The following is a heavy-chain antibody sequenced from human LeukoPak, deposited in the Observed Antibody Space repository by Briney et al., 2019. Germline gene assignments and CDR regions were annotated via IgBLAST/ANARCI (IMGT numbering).Heavy chain of an antibody. V-gene: IGHV3-30*09. D-gene: IGHD1-7*01. Sequence: GRSLRLSCAASGFTFSDYAMHWVRQAPGKGLEWVAVISKDGSDKYYPGSVRGRFAISRDNSKNTIYLQMDSLRAEDTAIYYCARDYWWNYDYWGQGTLVTVSS. CDR2: ISKDGSDK. CDR1: GFTFSDYA. CDR3: ARDYWWNYDY. J-gene: IGHJ4*02.